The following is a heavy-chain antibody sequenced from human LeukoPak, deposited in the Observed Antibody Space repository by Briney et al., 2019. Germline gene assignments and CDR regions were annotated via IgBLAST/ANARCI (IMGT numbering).Heavy chain of an antibody. D-gene: IGHD3-3*01. CDR1: GFTFSSSA. CDR2: ISYDGSNK. CDR3: ARDPRYDFWSGSYGMDV. J-gene: IGHJ6*02. V-gene: IGHV3-30-3*01. Sequence: PGGSLRLSCAASGFTFSSSAMHWVRQAPDKGLEWVAVISYDGSNKYYADSVKGRFTISRDNSKNTLYLQMNSLRAEDTAVYYCARDPRYDFWSGSYGMDVWGQGTTITVSS.